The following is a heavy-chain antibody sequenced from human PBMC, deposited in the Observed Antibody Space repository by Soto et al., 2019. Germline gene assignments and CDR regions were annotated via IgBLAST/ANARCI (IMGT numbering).Heavy chain of an antibody. CDR2: IIPIFGTA. CDR3: ARDTTHLVDTAWFDP. D-gene: IGHD5-18*01. J-gene: IGHJ5*02. Sequence: ASVKVSCKASGGTFSSYAISWVRQAPGQGLEWMGGIIPIFGTANYAQKFQGRVTITADESTSTAYMELSSLRSEDTAVYYCARDTTHLVDTAWFDPWGQGTLVTVSS. CDR1: GGTFSSYA. V-gene: IGHV1-69*13.